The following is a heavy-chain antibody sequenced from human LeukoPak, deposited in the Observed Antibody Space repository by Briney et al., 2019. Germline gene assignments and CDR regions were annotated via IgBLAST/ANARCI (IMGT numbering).Heavy chain of an antibody. J-gene: IGHJ4*02. CDR1: GFTFSSYAM. V-gene: IGHV4-4*02. Sequence: GSLRLSCAASGFTFSSYAMSWVRQPPGKGLEWIGEIYHSGSTNYNPSLKSRVTISVDKSKNQFSLKLSSVTAADTAVYYCARARIAVDGGPRIDSWGQGTLVTVSS. D-gene: IGHD6-19*01. CDR2: IYHSGST. CDR3: ARARIAVDGGPRIDS.